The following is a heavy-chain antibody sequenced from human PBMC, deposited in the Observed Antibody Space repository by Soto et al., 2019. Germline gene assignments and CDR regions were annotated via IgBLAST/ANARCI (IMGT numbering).Heavy chain of an antibody. J-gene: IGHJ6*02. V-gene: IGHV4-59*02. Sequence: PSETLSLTCTVSGASVNSHYWSWIRRPPGKGLEWIGHINHSGTTDYNPSLMGRVTISIDTSVNQFSLKVYSVTAADTAVYYCARHVRQDTVNMVRGRLEHAYLDYGMGVWGQGTTVTVSS. D-gene: IGHD3-10*01. CDR2: INHSGTT. CDR1: GASVNSHY. CDR3: ARHVRQDTVNMVRGRLEHAYLDYGMGV.